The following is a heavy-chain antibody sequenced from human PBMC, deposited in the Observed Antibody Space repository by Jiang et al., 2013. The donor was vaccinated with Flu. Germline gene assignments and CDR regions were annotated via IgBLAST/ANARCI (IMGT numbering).Heavy chain of an antibody. CDR1: AA. V-gene: IGHV6-1*01. D-gene: IGHD3-3*01. J-gene: IGHJ6*03. CDR3: ARAGRMSGFAEGWGMDV. CDR2: TYYRSKWYN. Sequence: AAWNWIRQSPSRGLEWLGRTYYRSKWYNDYAVSVKSRITINPDTSKNQFSLQLNSVTPEDTAVYYCARAGRMSGFAEGWGMDVWGKGTTVTVSS.